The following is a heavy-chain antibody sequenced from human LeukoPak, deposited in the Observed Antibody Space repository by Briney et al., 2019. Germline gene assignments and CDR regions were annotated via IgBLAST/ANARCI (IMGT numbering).Heavy chain of an antibody. CDR3: AKEVARRTGGFNP. V-gene: IGHV4-38-2*02. D-gene: IGHD3/OR15-3a*01. J-gene: IGHJ5*02. Sequence: SETLSLTCTVSAYSISNDNYWVWVRQSPGKGLEWVGSIYHSGTAYYNPSLKSRVTISVDTSKNQFSLKLSSVTATDTAVYYCAKEVARRTGGFNPWGQGTRVTVSS. CDR2: IYHSGTA. CDR1: AYSISNDNY.